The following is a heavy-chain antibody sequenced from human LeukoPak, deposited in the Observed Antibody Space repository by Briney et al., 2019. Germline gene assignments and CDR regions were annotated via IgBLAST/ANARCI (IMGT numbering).Heavy chain of an antibody. CDR3: ARDHDRYCSGGSCSEFDY. V-gene: IGHV3-53*01. J-gene: IGHJ4*02. D-gene: IGHD2-15*01. CDR2: IYSGGST. Sequence: GGSLRLSCTVSGFTVSSNSMSWVRQAPGKGLEWVSVIYSGGSTYYADSVKGRFTISRDNAKNSLYLQMNSLRAEDTAVYYCARDHDRYCSGGSCSEFDYWGQGTLVTVSS. CDR1: GFTVSSNS.